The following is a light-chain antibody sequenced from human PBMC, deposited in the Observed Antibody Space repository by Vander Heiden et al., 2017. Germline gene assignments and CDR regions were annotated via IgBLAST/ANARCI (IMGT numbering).Light chain of an antibody. CDR2: GKN. J-gene: IGLJ1*01. Sequence: SSELTQDPAVSEALGQTVRITCPGDSLRSYYANWYQQKQGQAPVLVIYGKNNRPSGIPDRVSGSSSGKTASLTITGAQAEDEADYYCNSRDSSGNHHYVFGTGTKVTVL. CDR3: NSRDSSGNHHYV. V-gene: IGLV3-19*01. CDR1: SLRSYY.